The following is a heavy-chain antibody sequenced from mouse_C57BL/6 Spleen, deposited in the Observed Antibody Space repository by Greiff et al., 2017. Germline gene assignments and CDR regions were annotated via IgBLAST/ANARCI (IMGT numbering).Heavy chain of an antibody. V-gene: IGHV3-6*01. CDR1: GYSITSGYY. J-gene: IGHJ2*01. CDR2: ISYDGSN. Sequence: EVKLMESGPGLVKPSQSLSLSCSVSGYSITSGYYSYWIRQFPGNKLEWMGYISYDGSNNYNPSLKNRISITRDTSKNQFFLKLNSVTTEDTATYYCARGEGRPFDYWGQGTTLTVSS. CDR3: ARGEGRPFDY.